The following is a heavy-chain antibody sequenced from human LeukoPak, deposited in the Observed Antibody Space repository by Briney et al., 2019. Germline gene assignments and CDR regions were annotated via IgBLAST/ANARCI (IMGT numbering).Heavy chain of an antibody. V-gene: IGHV3-11*06. CDR3: ARDHSSSWYAAGAFDI. CDR2: ISSSSSYT. J-gene: IGHJ3*02. D-gene: IGHD6-13*01. Sequence: GSLRLSRAASGFTFSDYYMSWIRQVPGKGLEWVSYISSSSSYTNYADSVKGRFTISRDNAKNSLYLQMNSLRAEDTAVYYCARDHSSSWYAAGAFDIWGQGTMVTVSS. CDR1: GFTFSDYY.